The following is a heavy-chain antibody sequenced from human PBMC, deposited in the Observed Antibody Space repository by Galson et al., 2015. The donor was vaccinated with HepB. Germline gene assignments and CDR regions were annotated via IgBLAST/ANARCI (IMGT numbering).Heavy chain of an antibody. CDR2: INADGSEK. Sequence: SLRLSCAASGFTLRNYWMSWVRQAPGKGLEWVANINADGSEKYYVDSVRGRFTISRDNAVNSVSLQMNSLRAEDTAVYYCARARRHSTPDPHHFDYWGQGSLVTVSS. V-gene: IGHV3-7*01. D-gene: IGHD6-13*01. CDR3: ARARRHSTPDPHHFDY. J-gene: IGHJ4*02. CDR1: GFTLRNYW.